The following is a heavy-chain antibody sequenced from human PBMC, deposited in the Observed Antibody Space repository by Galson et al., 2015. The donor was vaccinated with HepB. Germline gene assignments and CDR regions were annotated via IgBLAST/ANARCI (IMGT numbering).Heavy chain of an antibody. CDR2: ISGSGGST. CDR1: GFTFSGYA. Sequence: SLRLSCAASGFTFSGYAMSRVRQAPGKGLEWVSAISGSGGSTYYADSVKGRFTISRDNSKNTLYLQMNSLRAEVTAVYYCAKLSSAQQLVSFVDYWGQGTLVTVSS. J-gene: IGHJ4*02. V-gene: IGHV3-23*01. CDR3: AKLSSAQQLVSFVDY. D-gene: IGHD6-13*01.